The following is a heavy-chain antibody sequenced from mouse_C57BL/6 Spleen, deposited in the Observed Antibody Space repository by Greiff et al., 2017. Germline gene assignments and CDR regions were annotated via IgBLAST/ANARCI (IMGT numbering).Heavy chain of an antibody. CDR3: ARHRVDDGSSYWYFDV. V-gene: IGHV2-6-1*01. J-gene: IGHJ1*03. CDR2: IWSDGST. D-gene: IGHD1-1*01. Sequence: QVQLQQSGPGLVAPSQSLSITCTVSGFSLTSYGVHWVRQPPGKGLEWLVVIWSDGSTTYNSALKSRLSISKDNSKSQVFLKMNSLQTDDTAMYYCARHRVDDGSSYWYFDVWGTGTTVTVSS. CDR1: GFSLTSYG.